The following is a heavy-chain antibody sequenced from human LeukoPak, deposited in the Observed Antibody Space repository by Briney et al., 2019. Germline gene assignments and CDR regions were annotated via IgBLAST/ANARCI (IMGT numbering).Heavy chain of an antibody. CDR2: ISAYNGNT. Sequence: ASVKVSCKASGYTFTSYGISWVRQAPGQGLEWMGWISAYNGNTNYAQKLQGRVTMTTDTSTSTAYMELRSLRSDDTAVYYCARDRPGQRPYYDFWSGSRDYYYGMDVWGQGTTVTVSS. V-gene: IGHV1-18*01. CDR3: ARDRPGQRPYYDFWSGSRDYYYGMDV. D-gene: IGHD3-3*01. J-gene: IGHJ6*02. CDR1: GYTFTSYG.